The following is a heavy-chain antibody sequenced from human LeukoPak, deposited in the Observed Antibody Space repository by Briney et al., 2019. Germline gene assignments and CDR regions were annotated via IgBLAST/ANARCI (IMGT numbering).Heavy chain of an antibody. CDR1: EFTFSTYA. D-gene: IGHD1-1*01. V-gene: IGHV3-30*02. J-gene: IGHJ6*03. CDR3: AKHQYNWNANYYMHV. Sequence: GGSVRLSCAPSEFTFSTYAMYWVRQAPGNGREWVTFICYDGGNKHYADSVKGRFSISRDNSQHAVYLQMNSLRVEDRAVYYCAKHQYNWNANYYMHVWGTGTTVIVSS. CDR2: ICYDGGNK.